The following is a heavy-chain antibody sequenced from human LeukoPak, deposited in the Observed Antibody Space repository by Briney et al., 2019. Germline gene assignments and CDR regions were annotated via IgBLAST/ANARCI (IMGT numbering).Heavy chain of an antibody. J-gene: IGHJ4*02. CDR3: AKYKDPWKSTSISDFDY. V-gene: IGHV3-30*02. CDR1: GFTFSSYG. D-gene: IGHD1-1*01. CDR2: IRYDSNKN. Sequence: GGSLRLSCAASGFTFSSYGMHWVRQAPGKGLEWVAFIRYDSNKNYYRESVKGRFTISRDNSKNTLYLQMNGLRAEDTAVYFCAKYKDPWKSTSISDFDYWGQGTLVTVSS.